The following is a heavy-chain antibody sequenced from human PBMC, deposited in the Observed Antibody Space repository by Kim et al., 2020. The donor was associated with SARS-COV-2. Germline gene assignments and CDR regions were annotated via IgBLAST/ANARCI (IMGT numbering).Heavy chain of an antibody. J-gene: IGHJ4*02. Sequence: SQTLSLTCAISGDSVSSNSVAWNWIRQSPSRGLEWLGRTYYRSKWYNDYAVSVKSRITINPDTSNNQFSLQLNSVTPEDTAVYYCARGAHRTTGRPFDYWGQGTLVTVSS. D-gene: IGHD2-2*01. CDR3: ARGAHRTTGRPFDY. CDR1: GDSVSSNSVA. V-gene: IGHV6-1*01. CDR2: TYYRSKWYN.